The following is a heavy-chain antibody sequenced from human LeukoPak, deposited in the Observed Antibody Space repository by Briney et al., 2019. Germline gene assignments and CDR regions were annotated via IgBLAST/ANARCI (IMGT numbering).Heavy chain of an antibody. D-gene: IGHD5-12*01. V-gene: IGHV3-30*18. CDR3: AKESYSGYDWDFDY. Sequence: GGSLRLSCAASGFTFSNSAMNWVRQAPGKGLESAAVISYDGNNKYYSDSVKGRFTISRDNSKNTLYLQMNSLRAEDTAVYYCAKESYSGYDWDFDYWGQGTLVTVSS. CDR2: ISYDGNNK. CDR1: GFTFSNSA. J-gene: IGHJ4*02.